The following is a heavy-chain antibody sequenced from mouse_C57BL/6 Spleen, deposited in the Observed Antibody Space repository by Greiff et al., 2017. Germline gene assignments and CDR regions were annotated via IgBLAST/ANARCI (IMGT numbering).Heavy chain of an antibody. Sequence: QVQLKQPGAELVRPGTSVKLSCKASGYTFTSYWMHWVKQRPGQGLEWIGVIDPSDSYTNYNQKFKGKATLTVDTSSSTAYMQLSSLTSEDSAVYYCARSAAQGAMDYWGQGTSVTVAS. CDR2: IDPSDSYT. D-gene: IGHD3-2*02. CDR1: GYTFTSYW. CDR3: ARSAAQGAMDY. V-gene: IGHV1-59*01. J-gene: IGHJ4*01.